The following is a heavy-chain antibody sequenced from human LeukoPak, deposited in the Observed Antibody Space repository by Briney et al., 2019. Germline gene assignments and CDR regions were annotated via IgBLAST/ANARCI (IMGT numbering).Heavy chain of an antibody. J-gene: IGHJ4*02. CDR1: GYTFTGYY. Sequence: ASVKVSCKASGYTFTGYYMHWVRQAPGQGLEWMGWINPNSGGTNYAQKFQGRVTMTRDTSISTAYMELSRLRSVDTAVYYCARDPGYDILTGYSWYYFDYWGQGTLVTVSS. D-gene: IGHD3-9*01. CDR3: ARDPGYDILTGYSWYYFDY. V-gene: IGHV1-2*02. CDR2: INPNSGGT.